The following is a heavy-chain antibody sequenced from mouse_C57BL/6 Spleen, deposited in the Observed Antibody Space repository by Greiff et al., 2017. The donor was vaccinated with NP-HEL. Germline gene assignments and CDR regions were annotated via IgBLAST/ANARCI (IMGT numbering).Heavy chain of an antibody. CDR2: IYPGDGAT. V-gene: IGHV1-80*01. J-gene: IGHJ3*01. CDR1: GYAFSSYW. Sequence: QVQLKESGAELVKPGASVKISCKASGYAFSSYWMNWVKQRPGKGLEWIGQIYPGDGATNYNGKFKGKATLTADKSSRPAYMQLSSLTSEDSAVYFCAREYDYDADGSWFADWGKGTLVTVSA. D-gene: IGHD2-4*01. CDR3: AREYDYDADGSWFAD.